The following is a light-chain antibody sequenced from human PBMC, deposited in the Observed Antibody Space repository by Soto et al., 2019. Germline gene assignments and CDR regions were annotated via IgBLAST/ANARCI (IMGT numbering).Light chain of an antibody. J-gene: IGKJ1*01. Sequence: IHGTQSPSSLSASVGDRISITCRASQAIRTDLGWYQQKPGKAPKLLIFAASNLHSGVPSRFSGSGSGTDFTLTINNLQAEDFATYYCLQEYNYPRTFGQGTKVDIK. V-gene: IGKV1-6*01. CDR2: AAS. CDR3: LQEYNYPRT. CDR1: QAIRTD.